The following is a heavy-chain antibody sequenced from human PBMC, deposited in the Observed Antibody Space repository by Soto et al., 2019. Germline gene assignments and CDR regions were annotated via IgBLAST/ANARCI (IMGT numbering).Heavy chain of an antibody. CDR2: LNAGNGNT. D-gene: IGHD1-20*01. CDR1: GYTFTSYA. Sequence: QVQLVQSGAEEKKPGASVKVSCKASGYTFTSYAMHWVRQAPGQRLEWMGWLNAGNGNTKYSQKFKGRVTITRDTSASTAYMELSSLRSEDTAVYYCARGITLPTPLDYWGQGTLVTVSS. J-gene: IGHJ4*02. CDR3: ARGITLPTPLDY. V-gene: IGHV1-3*05.